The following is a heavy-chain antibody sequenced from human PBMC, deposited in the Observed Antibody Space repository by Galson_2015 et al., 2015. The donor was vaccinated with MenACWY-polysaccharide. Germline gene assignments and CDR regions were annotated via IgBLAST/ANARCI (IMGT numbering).Heavy chain of an antibody. CDR3: ARAYCDRITCYGMDV. V-gene: IGHV3-30-3*01. CDR2: ISYDETNK. Sequence: CAASGFTFTSYAMPWVRQAPGKGLEWLAVISYDETNKYYADSVKGRFTISRDNSKNTLYLQMNSLRAEDTAVFYCARAYCDRITCYGMDVWGQGTTVAVSS. CDR1: GFTFTSYA. J-gene: IGHJ6*02. D-gene: IGHD2/OR15-2a*01.